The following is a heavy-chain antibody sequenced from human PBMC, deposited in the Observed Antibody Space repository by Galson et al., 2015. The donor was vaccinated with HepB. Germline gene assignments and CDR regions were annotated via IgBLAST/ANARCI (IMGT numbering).Heavy chain of an antibody. CDR3: ARAPTYCSSTSCRPYWYFDL. Sequence: SLRLSCAASGFTFSTYNMNWLRLIPGKGLEWISSISGSGETIYFADSVRGRFTISRDNAENSLYLRMNSLRAEDTAVYYCARAPTYCSSTSCRPYWYFDLWGRGTLVTVSS. CDR2: ISGSGETI. CDR1: GFTFSTYN. D-gene: IGHD2-2*01. J-gene: IGHJ2*01. V-gene: IGHV3-21*04.